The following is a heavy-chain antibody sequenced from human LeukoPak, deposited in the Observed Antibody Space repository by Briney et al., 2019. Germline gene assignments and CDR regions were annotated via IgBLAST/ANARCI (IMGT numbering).Heavy chain of an antibody. D-gene: IGHD4-11*01. V-gene: IGHV1-2*02. CDR3: ARPLNDYTFDY. J-gene: IGHJ4*02. Sequence: GASVKVSCKASEYTFTGYNMHWVRQAPGQGLEWMGWINPNNGGTIYAQKFRGRVTMTRDTSISAAYMELSSLRSDDTAVYYCARPLNDYTFDYWGQGTLVTVSS. CDR2: INPNNGGT. CDR1: EYTFTGYN.